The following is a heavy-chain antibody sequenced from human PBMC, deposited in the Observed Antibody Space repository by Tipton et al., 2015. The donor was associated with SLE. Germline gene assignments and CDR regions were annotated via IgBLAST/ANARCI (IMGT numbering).Heavy chain of an antibody. CDR1: GGSISSYY. D-gene: IGHD6-25*01. V-gene: IGHV4-59*01. J-gene: IGHJ3*02. Sequence: TLSLTCTVSGGSISSYYWSLMRQPPGKGLEWIGYIYYSESNNYNPSLKSRVTISVDTSKNQFSLKLSSVTAADTAVYYCARVAVSDAFDIWGQGTMVTVSS. CDR2: IYYSESN. CDR3: ARVAVSDAFDI.